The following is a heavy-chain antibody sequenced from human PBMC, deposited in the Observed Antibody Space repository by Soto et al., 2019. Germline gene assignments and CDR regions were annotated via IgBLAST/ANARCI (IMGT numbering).Heavy chain of an antibody. Sequence: EVQLLESGGGLVQPGGSLRLSCAASGFTFSSYAMSWVRQTPGKGLEWVSGVLGGGGSTFYADSVEGRFTISRDNSKNTLYVQMNSLRAEDTAIYYCARKGPPRDAFDIWGQGTMVTVSS. CDR2: VLGGGGST. J-gene: IGHJ3*02. V-gene: IGHV3-23*01. CDR3: ARKGPPRDAFDI. CDR1: GFTFSSYA.